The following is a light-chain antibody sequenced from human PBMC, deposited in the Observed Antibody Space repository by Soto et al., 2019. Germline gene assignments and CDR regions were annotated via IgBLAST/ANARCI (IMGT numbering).Light chain of an antibody. Sequence: DIQITQSPSSLSSSVLESLTNTCRASQSIANFLNWYQQKPGRAPNLLIYAASSLQSGVPSRFSGSGSGTDFTLTVSSLQPADFATYYCQQSYNTPSFGQGTKVDIK. CDR2: AAS. CDR3: QQSYNTPS. V-gene: IGKV1-39*01. CDR1: QSIANF. J-gene: IGKJ1*01.